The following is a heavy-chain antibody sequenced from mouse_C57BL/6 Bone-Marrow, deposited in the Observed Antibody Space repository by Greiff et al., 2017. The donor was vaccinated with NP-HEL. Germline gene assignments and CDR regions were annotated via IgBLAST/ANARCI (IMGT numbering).Heavy chain of an antibody. D-gene: IGHD2-3*01. Sequence: QVQLKESGAELVRPGASVTLSCKASGYTFTDYEMHWVKQTPVHGLEWIGAIDPETGGTAYNQKFKGKAILTADKSSGTAYMELRSLTSEDSAVYYCTRIYDGYYGYFDVWGTGTTVTVSS. CDR3: TRIYDGYYGYFDV. V-gene: IGHV1-15*01. J-gene: IGHJ1*03. CDR1: GYTFTDYE. CDR2: IDPETGGT.